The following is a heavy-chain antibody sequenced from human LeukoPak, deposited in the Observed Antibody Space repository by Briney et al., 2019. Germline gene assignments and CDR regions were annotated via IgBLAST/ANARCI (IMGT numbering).Heavy chain of an antibody. V-gene: IGHV1-18*01. Sequence: ASVKVSCKTSGYTFTNYDISWGRQAPGQGLEWMGWISPFNGNANYAQKIRGRVTMTTDTSTRTAYIELRSLVSDDTAVYYCARFPFSSGWLGITALYYYYGMDVWGQGTTITVSS. J-gene: IGHJ6*02. CDR2: ISPFNGNA. CDR3: ARFPFSSGWLGITALYYYYGMDV. D-gene: IGHD6-19*01. CDR1: GYTFTNYD.